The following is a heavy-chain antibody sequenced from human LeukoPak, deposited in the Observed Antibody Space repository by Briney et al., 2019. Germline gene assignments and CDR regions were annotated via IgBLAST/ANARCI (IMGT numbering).Heavy chain of an antibody. D-gene: IGHD6-19*01. CDR3: AKGGSSGWYHLDF. Sequence: GGSLRLSCAACGFTFSSYAMSWVRQAPGKGLDWVSLMSDSVGGTYYADSVKGRFTISRDNSKNTLYLQMNSLRAEDTAVYYCAKGGSSGWYHLDFWGQGTLVTVPS. CDR2: MSDSVGGT. J-gene: IGHJ4*02. V-gene: IGHV3-23*01. CDR1: GFTFSSYA.